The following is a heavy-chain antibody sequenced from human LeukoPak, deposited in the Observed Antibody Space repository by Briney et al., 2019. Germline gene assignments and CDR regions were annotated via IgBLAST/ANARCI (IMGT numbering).Heavy chain of an antibody. Sequence: GASVRVSCTAPGYTFSGSFMHWVRQAPGQGLEWMGWIKPNSAGTRYAQKFQGRFTMTRDTSINTAYMELSWLTSDDTAVYYCVREGINKALDSWDQGTLVIVSS. CDR3: VREGINKALDS. J-gene: IGHJ4*02. CDR1: GYTFSGSF. D-gene: IGHD3-10*01. V-gene: IGHV1-2*02. CDR2: IKPNSAGT.